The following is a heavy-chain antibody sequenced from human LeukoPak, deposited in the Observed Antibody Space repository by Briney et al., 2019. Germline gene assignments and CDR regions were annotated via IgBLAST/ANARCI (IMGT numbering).Heavy chain of an antibody. CDR1: GFTFSSYS. V-gene: IGHV3-21*01. CDR2: ISSSSSSYI. D-gene: IGHD3-22*01. Sequence: GGSLRLSCAASGFTFSSYSMNWVRQAPGKGLEWVSSISSSSSSYIYYADSVKGRFTISRDNAKNSLYLQMNSLRAEDTAVYYCARVRDYYDSSGYYQFYYYYGMDVWGQGTTVTVSS. J-gene: IGHJ6*02. CDR3: ARVRDYYDSSGYYQFYYYYGMDV.